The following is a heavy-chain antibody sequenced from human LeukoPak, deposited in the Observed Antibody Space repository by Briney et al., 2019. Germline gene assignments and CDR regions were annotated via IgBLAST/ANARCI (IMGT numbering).Heavy chain of an antibody. CDR2: ISSSSSTI. CDR3: ARSTLSDTLEWLSYYFDY. CDR1: GFTFSSYS. Sequence: TGGSLRLSCAASGFTFSSYSMNWVRQAPGKGLEWVSYISSSSSTIYYADSVKGRFTISRDNAKNSLYLQMNSLRAEDTAVYYCARSTLSDTLEWLSYYFDYWGRGTLVTVSS. J-gene: IGHJ4*02. V-gene: IGHV3-48*01. D-gene: IGHD3-3*01.